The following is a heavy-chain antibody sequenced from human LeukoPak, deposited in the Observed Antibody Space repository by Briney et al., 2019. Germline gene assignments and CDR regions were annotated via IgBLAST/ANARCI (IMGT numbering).Heavy chain of an antibody. D-gene: IGHD4-4*01. J-gene: IGHJ4*02. CDR2: IYYSGST. CDR3: ARVLDDCSNPSFTRPYDY. V-gene: IGHV4-59*08. CDR1: GGSISSHY. Sequence: SETLSLTCTASGGSISSHYWSWIRQPPGKGLEWIGNIYYSGSTNYNPSLKSRVTISVDTSKNQFSLKLSSVTAADTAVYYCARVLDDCSNPSFTRPYDYWGQGTLVTVSS.